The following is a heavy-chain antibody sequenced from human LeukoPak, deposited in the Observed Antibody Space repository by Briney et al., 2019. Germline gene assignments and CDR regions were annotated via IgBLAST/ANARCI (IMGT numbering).Heavy chain of an antibody. CDR1: GGSISSGGYY. CDR2: IYYSGST. J-gene: IGHJ4*02. V-gene: IGHV4-31*03. CDR3: EGTAEGQYSIFDY. Sequence: SQTLSLTCTASGGSISSGGYYWSWIRQHPGKGLEWIGYIYYSGSTYYNPSLKSRVTISVDTSKNQFSLKLSSVTAADTAVYYCEGTAEGQYSIFDYWGQGTLVTVSS. D-gene: IGHD5-18*01.